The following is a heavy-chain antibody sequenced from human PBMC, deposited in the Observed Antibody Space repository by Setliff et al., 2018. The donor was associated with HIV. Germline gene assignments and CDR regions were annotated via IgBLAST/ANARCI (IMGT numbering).Heavy chain of an antibody. D-gene: IGHD3-9*01. CDR3: AAPRGMSTILVY. J-gene: IGHJ4*02. Sequence: SETRSLTCAVYGGSLSGYHWSWIRQSPGKGLEWIGEINHSGSTNYNPSLKSRVIISIDTSKKQFSLKLTSVTAADTATYYCAAPRGMSTILVYWGQGSLVTVPQ. CDR1: GGSLSGYH. CDR2: INHSGST. V-gene: IGHV4-34*01.